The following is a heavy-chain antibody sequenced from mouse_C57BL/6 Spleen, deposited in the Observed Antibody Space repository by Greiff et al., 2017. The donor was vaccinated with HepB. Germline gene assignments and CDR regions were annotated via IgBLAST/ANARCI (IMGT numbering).Heavy chain of an antibody. CDR3: ARTLITTVVAPFAY. Sequence: VQLQQPGPVLVKPGASVKMSCKASGYTFTDYYMNWVKQSHGKSLEWIGVINPYNGGTSYNQKFKGKATLTVDKSSSTAYMELNSLTSEDSAVYYCARTLITTVVAPFAYWGQGTTLTVSS. V-gene: IGHV1-19*01. J-gene: IGHJ2*01. CDR2: INPYNGGT. CDR1: GYTFTDYY. D-gene: IGHD1-1*01.